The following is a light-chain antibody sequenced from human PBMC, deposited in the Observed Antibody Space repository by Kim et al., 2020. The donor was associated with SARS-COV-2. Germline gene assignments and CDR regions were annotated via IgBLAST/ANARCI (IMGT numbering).Light chain of an antibody. CDR1: INDVGFYDH. CDR2: DVT. V-gene: IGLV2-14*04. Sequence: QSITLSCTGTINDVGFYDHVSWYQQHPGKAPKLLIHDVTDRSSGVSDRFSGSKSGNTASLTISGLQAEDEADYYCNSYTTSSTYVFGTGTKVTVL. CDR3: NSYTTSSTYV. J-gene: IGLJ1*01.